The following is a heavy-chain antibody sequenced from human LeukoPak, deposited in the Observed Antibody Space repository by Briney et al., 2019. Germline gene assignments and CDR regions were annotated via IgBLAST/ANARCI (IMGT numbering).Heavy chain of an antibody. V-gene: IGHV3-30*02. CDR2: IPFDGTNE. J-gene: IGHJ4*02. CDR3: AKDGTNYEFDY. Sequence: GGSLRLSCAASGFTFSRSVMHWVRQTPGKGLEWLAFIPFDGTNENCANSVKGRFTISRDNSKNTLYLQMNSLRADDTAIYYCAKDGTNYEFDYWGQGTLVTVSA. D-gene: IGHD4/OR15-4a*01. CDR1: GFTFSRSV.